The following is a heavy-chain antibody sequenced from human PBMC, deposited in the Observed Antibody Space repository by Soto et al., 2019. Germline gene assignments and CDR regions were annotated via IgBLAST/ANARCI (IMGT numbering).Heavy chain of an antibody. D-gene: IGHD5-18*01. J-gene: IGHJ2*01. CDR3: ARGPLWGTAMVLWYFDL. CDR1: GFTFSSYA. V-gene: IGHV3-30-3*01. CDR2: ISYDGSNK. Sequence: QVQLVESGGGVVQPGRSLRLSCAASGFTFSSYAMHWVRQAPGKGLEWVAVISYDGSNKYYADSVKGRFTISRDNSKNTLYLQMNSLRAEDTAVYYWARGPLWGTAMVLWYFDLWGRGTLVTVSS.